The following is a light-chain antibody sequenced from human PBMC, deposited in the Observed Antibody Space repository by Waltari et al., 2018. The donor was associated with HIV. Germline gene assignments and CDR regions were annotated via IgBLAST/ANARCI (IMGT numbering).Light chain of an antibody. CDR1: QSVPRTF. CDR2: GAF. Sequence: EIVLTQSPGTLSLSPGDRATLSCRASQSVPRTFLAWYQQKRGQAPRLLIYGAFSRASGSPDRFRGGGSGADFTLTISRLEPEDFAVYYCLQYGSLPYSFGQGTKLEIK. J-gene: IGKJ2*03. CDR3: LQYGSLPYS. V-gene: IGKV3-20*01.